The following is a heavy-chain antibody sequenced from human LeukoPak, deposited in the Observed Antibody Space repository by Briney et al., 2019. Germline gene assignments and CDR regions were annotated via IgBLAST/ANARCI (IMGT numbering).Heavy chain of an antibody. D-gene: IGHD6-13*01. Sequence: GGSLRLSCAASGFTFSSYSMNWVRQAPGKGLEWVSSISSSSSYIYYADSVKGRFTISRDNAKNSLYLQMNSLRAEDTAVYYCARDLIPQGAAAGSDYWGQGTLVTVSS. V-gene: IGHV3-21*01. CDR3: ARDLIPQGAAAGSDY. CDR2: ISSSSSYI. CDR1: GFTFSSYS. J-gene: IGHJ4*02.